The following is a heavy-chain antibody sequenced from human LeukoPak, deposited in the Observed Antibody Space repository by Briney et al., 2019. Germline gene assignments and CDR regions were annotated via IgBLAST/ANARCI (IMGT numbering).Heavy chain of an antibody. CDR3: AKEGRSLQTY. D-gene: IGHD5-24*01. CDR1: GFTFDDYA. Sequence: GRSLRLSCAASGFTFDDYAMHWVRQAPGKGLEWVSGISWNSGSIGYADSVKGRFTISRDNAKNSLYLQMNSLRVEDTAVYYCAKEGRSLQTYWGQGTLVTVSS. J-gene: IGHJ4*02. CDR2: ISWNSGSI. V-gene: IGHV3-9*01.